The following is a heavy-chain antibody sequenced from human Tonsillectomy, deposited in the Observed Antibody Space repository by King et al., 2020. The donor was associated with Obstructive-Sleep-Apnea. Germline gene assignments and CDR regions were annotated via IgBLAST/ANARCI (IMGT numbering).Heavy chain of an antibody. CDR1: GFTFRNYA. V-gene: IGHV3-23*04. D-gene: IGHD1-1*01. CDR3: ARRIGIIYGYFDF. CDR2: LTGSGDTT. J-gene: IGHJ4*02. Sequence: VQLVESGGGLVEPGKSLRLSCAASGFTFRNYAMSWVRQAPGKGLEWVSALTGSGDTTYYADSVKGRFTISRDNSREWLYLEMNSPTVQDTAVYYCARRIGIIYGYFDFLGQGILVTVSS.